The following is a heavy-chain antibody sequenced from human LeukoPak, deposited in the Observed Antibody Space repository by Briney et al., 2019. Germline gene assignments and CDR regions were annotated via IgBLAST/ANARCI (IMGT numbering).Heavy chain of an antibody. CDR3: ARRGYSYGYVFDY. CDR1: GGFISSYY. J-gene: IGHJ4*02. Sequence: SETLSLTCTVSGGFISSYYWSWIRQPPGKGLECIGYIYYSGSSNYNPSLKSRVTISVDTSKNQFSLKLSSVTAADTAVYYCARRGYSYGYVFDYWGQGTLVTVSS. D-gene: IGHD5-18*01. V-gene: IGHV4-59*08. CDR2: IYYSGSS.